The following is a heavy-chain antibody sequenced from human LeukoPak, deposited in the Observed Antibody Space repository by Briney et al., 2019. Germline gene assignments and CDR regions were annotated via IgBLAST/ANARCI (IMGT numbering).Heavy chain of an antibody. D-gene: IGHD4-23*01. Sequence: GGSLRLSCAASGFTFEHYGMHWVRQVPGKGLEWVSYITWNSGYKGYADSVKGRFAISRDNAKTSMYLQMNSLTGDDTAFYYCAKASDYGGNEFDYWGQGALVTVSS. CDR2: ITWNSGYK. CDR1: GFTFEHYG. J-gene: IGHJ4*02. CDR3: AKASDYGGNEFDY. V-gene: IGHV3-9*01.